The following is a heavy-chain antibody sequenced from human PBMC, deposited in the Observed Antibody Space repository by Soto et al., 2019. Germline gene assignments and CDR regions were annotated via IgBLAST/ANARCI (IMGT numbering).Heavy chain of an antibody. CDR2: IWYDGSNK. CDR3: ARFPQGGFFYR. J-gene: IGHJ4*02. V-gene: IGHV3-33*08. Sequence: VQLVESGGGLVKPGGSLRLSCAASGFTFSSYGMHWVRQAPGKGLEWVAVIWYDGSNKYYADSVKGRFTISRDNSNNPLSVQRNTLRRGETVDYACARFPQGGFFYRWGREPMVTAS. CDR1: GFTFSSYG. D-gene: IGHD2-15*01.